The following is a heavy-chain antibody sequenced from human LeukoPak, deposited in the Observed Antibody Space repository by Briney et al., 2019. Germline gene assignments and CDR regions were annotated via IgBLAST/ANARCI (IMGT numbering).Heavy chain of an antibody. CDR2: INLNSGGT. J-gene: IGHJ4*02. V-gene: IGHV1-2*02. Sequence: ASVKVSCKASGYTFTGYYMHWVRQAPGQGLEWMGWINLNSGGTNYAQKFQGRVTMTRDTSISTAYMELSRLRSDDTAVYYCARDGAVAGLDYWGQGTLVTVSS. D-gene: IGHD6-19*01. CDR1: GYTFTGYY. CDR3: ARDGAVAGLDY.